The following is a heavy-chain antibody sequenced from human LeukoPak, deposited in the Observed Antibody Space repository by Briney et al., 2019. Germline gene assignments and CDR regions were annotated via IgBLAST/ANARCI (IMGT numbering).Heavy chain of an antibody. J-gene: IGHJ2*01. CDR2: ISSSASTI. Sequence: GGSLRLSCAASGFTFSSYEMNWVRQAPGKGLEWVSYISSSASTINYAGFVKGRFTISRDNAKNSLHLQMNGLRAEDTAVYYCARDLYGDHWYFDLWGRGTLVTVSS. D-gene: IGHD4-17*01. V-gene: IGHV3-48*03. CDR3: ARDLYGDHWYFDL. CDR1: GFTFSSYE.